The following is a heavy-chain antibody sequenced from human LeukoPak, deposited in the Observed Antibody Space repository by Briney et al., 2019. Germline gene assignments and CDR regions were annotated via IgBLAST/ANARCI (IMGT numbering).Heavy chain of an antibody. V-gene: IGHV4-4*02. J-gene: IGHJ3*02. Sequence: SGTLSLTCAVSGGSISSSNWWSWVRQPPGKGLEWIGVIYHSGSTNYNPSLKSRVTISVDKSKNQFSLKLSSVTAADTAVYYCARDRRGYYGSPTGAFDIWGQGTMVTVSS. CDR1: GGSISSSNW. D-gene: IGHD3-10*01. CDR3: ARDRRGYYGSPTGAFDI. CDR2: IYHSGST.